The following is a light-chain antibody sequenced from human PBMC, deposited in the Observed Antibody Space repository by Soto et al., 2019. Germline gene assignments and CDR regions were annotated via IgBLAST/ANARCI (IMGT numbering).Light chain of an antibody. CDR2: KAS. V-gene: IGKV1-5*03. Sequence: DIQMTQSPLTLSASVGDRVTIACRASQNMTNWLAWYQQRPGKAPKLLIQKASRLESGVPSRFSGSGSGTEFFLTINNLQPDDFATYYCQQYNSYSTFGQGTKVEIK. CDR1: QNMTNW. CDR3: QQYNSYST. J-gene: IGKJ1*01.